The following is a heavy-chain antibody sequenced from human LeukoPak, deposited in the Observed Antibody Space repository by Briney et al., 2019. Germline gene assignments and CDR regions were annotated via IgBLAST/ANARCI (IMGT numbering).Heavy chain of an antibody. J-gene: IGHJ5*02. Sequence: GGSLRLSCAASGFRFSNYALTWVRQVPGKGLEWVSTISGSGGNTYYADSVKGRFTISRDNSKNTLFLQMNSLRAEDTAMFYCAHLTRGYSDSDYGSWGQGALVTVSS. CDR2: ISGSGGNT. CDR1: GFRFSNYA. V-gene: IGHV3-23*01. CDR3: AHLTRGYSDSDYGS. D-gene: IGHD5-12*01.